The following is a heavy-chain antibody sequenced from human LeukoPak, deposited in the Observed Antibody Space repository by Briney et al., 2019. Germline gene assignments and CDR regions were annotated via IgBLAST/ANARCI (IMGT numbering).Heavy chain of an antibody. CDR1: GGSISSGDYY. J-gene: IGHJ4*02. CDR3: ARDLGYGDYALDY. Sequence: SQTLSLTCTVSGGSISSGDYYWSWIRQPPGKGLEWMGYIYYSGSTYYNPSLKSRVTISVDTSKNQFSLKLSSVTAADTAVYYCARDLGYGDYALDYWGQGTLVTVSS. D-gene: IGHD4-17*01. CDR2: IYYSGST. V-gene: IGHV4-30-4*01.